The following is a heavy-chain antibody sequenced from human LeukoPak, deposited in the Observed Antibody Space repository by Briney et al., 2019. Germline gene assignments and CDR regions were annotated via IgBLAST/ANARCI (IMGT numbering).Heavy chain of an antibody. Sequence: GGSLRLSCVGSGFSFNNAWVTWVRQAPGKGLEWVSAISGSGGSTYYADSVKGRFTISRDNSKNTLYLQMNSLRAEDTAVYYCAKPRDGWAWGQGTLVTVSS. CDR2: ISGSGGST. J-gene: IGHJ5*02. CDR1: GFSFNNAW. V-gene: IGHV3-23*01. D-gene: IGHD1-26*01. CDR3: AKPRDGWA.